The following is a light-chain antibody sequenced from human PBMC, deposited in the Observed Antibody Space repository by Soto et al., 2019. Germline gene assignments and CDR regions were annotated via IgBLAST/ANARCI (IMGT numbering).Light chain of an antibody. J-gene: IGKJ5*01. CDR3: QQSYSTRIT. CDR1: QSISSY. CDR2: AAS. Sequence: DIQMTQSPSSLSASVGDRVTITCRASQSISSYLNWYQQKPGKATKLLIYAASSLQSGIPSSFSGSGSGTDFTLTISSLQPEDFATYYCQQSYSTRITFGQGTRLEIK. V-gene: IGKV1-39*01.